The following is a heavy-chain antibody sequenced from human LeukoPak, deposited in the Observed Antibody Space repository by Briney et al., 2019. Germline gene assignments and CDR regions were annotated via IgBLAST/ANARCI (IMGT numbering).Heavy chain of an antibody. D-gene: IGHD2-8*01. V-gene: IGHV4-31*03. CDR3: ARAPIVLMVYAYTGYYGMDV. Sequence: SETLSLTCTVSGGSISSGGYYWSWIRQHPGKGLEWIGYIYYSGGTYYNPSLKSRVTISVDTSKNQFSLKLSSVTAADTAVYYCARAPIVLMVYAYTGYYGMDVWGQGTTVTVSS. CDR1: GGSISSGGYY. CDR2: IYYSGGT. J-gene: IGHJ6*02.